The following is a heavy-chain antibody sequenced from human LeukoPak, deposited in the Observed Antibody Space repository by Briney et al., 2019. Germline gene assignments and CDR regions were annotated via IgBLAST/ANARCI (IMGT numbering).Heavy chain of an antibody. D-gene: IGHD2-21*01. Sequence: GRSLRLSCAASGFTFSNYAMHWVRQAPGKGLEWVAVISYDGSNQYYADPVKGRFTISRDKSKNTLYLQTNSLTTEDTAVYYCAREMHGDLDCWGQGTLVTVSS. J-gene: IGHJ4*02. V-gene: IGHV3-30-3*01. CDR2: ISYDGSNQ. CDR1: GFTFSNYA. CDR3: AREMHGDLDC.